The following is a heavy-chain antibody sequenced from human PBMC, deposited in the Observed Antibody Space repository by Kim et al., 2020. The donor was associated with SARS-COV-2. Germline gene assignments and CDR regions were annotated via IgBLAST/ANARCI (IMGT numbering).Heavy chain of an antibody. J-gene: IGHJ5*02. Sequence: SYADSVKGRFTISRDNAKNTLYLQMNSLRAEDTAVYYCARDYVVVTGFDPWGQGTLVTVSS. D-gene: IGHD2-21*02. CDR3: ARDYVVVTGFDP. V-gene: IGHV3-74*01.